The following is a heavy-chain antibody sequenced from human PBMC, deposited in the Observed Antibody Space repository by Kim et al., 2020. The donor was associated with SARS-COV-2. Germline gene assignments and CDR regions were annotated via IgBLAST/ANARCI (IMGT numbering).Heavy chain of an antibody. CDR2: GST. CDR3: ARARFWFDP. J-gene: IGHJ5*02. V-gene: IGHV4-59*01. Sequence: GSTTYHPSPKSRVTISVDTSKNQFSLELSSVTAADTAVYYCARARFWFDPWGQGTLVTVSS. D-gene: IGHD3-3*01.